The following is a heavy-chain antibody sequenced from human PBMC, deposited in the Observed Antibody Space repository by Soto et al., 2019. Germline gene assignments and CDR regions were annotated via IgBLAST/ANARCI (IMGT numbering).Heavy chain of an antibody. D-gene: IGHD3-3*01. CDR2: IYSSVSA. CDR3: ARGFRSVSMED. J-gene: IGHJ6*04. V-gene: IGHV4-61*08. Sequence: PSETLSLTCTVSGDSVSSGGYYWSWIRHPPGKGLEWIGYIYSSVSANYNPSLKSRVTISRDTSKNQISMKVASVTAADTAGYYCARGFRSVSMEDWGNGNTLNVST. CDR1: GDSVSSGGYY.